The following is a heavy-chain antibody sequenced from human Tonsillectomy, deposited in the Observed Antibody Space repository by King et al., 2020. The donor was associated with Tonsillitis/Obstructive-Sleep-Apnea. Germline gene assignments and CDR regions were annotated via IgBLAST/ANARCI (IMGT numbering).Heavy chain of an antibody. CDR3: VKGSAGEYYYYYMDV. Sequence: VQLVESGGGLVQPGGSLRLSCSASAFTFSRYAMHWVRQAPGKGLDYVSGISSNGGSTYSADSVKGRFTISRDNSKNTLYLHMSSLRGEDTAVYYCVKGSAGEYYYYYMDVWGKGTTVTVSS. CDR2: ISSNGGST. J-gene: IGHJ6*03. V-gene: IGHV3-64D*06. D-gene: IGHD6-13*01. CDR1: AFTFSRYA.